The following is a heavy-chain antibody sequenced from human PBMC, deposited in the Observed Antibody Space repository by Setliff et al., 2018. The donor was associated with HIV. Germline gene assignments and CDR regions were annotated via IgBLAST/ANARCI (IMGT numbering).Heavy chain of an antibody. D-gene: IGHD4-17*01. J-gene: IGHJ4*02. CDR1: DSGTYY. Sequence: PSETLSLTCTASDSGTYYWSWIRQPAGKGLEWIGRVSSRGDTNYNPSLKSRVTMSVDTSKNQFSLKLTSVTASDTAVYYCARAAAGNTGPFDLWGQGSPVTSPQ. V-gene: IGHV4-4*07. CDR3: ARAAAGNTGPFDL. CDR2: VSSRGDT.